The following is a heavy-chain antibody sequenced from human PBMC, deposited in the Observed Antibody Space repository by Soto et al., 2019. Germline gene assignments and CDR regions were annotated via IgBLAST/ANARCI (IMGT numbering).Heavy chain of an antibody. CDR1: GYTFTSYG. CDR3: ARGKLLWFGEPHMDV. CDR2: ISAYNGNT. J-gene: IGHJ6*03. D-gene: IGHD3-10*01. Sequence: GASVKVSCEASGYTFTSYGISWVRQAPGQGLEWMGWISAYNGNTNYAQKLQGRVTMTTDTSTSTAYMELRSLRSDDTAVYYCARGKLLWFGEPHMDVWGKGTTVTVSS. V-gene: IGHV1-18*01.